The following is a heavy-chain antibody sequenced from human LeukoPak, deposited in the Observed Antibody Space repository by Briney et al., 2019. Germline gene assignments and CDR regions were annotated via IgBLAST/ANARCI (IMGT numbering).Heavy chain of an antibody. D-gene: IGHD6-13*01. Sequence: SETLSLTCTVSVYSISSGYYWGWIGQLPGKGLDWIGRIYHSGSTYYNPSLKSRVTISVDTFKNQFSLRLCSVTAADTAPYFVSRGPLYSFHGYYYYYYMDVWGKGTTVTVSS. J-gene: IGHJ6*03. CDR2: IYHSGST. V-gene: IGHV4-38-2*02. CDR1: VYSISSGYY. CDR3: SRGPLYSFHGYYYYYYMDV.